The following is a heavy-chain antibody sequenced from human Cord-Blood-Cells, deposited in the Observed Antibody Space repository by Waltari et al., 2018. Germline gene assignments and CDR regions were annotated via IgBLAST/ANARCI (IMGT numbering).Heavy chain of an antibody. CDR3: ARDWRVWELWMLAFDI. D-gene: IGHD2-8*01. CDR2: IGSYNGTT. J-gene: IGHJ3*02. Sequence: QVQLVQSGAEVKKPGAPVKVSCKASGYTFTSYGIRWVRQAPGKGLEWMGWIGSYNGTTKYAQKLQGRVTMTTDTSTRTAYMELRGLRSDDTAVYYCARDWRVWELWMLAFDIWGQGTMVTVSS. V-gene: IGHV1-18*01. CDR1: GYTFTSYG.